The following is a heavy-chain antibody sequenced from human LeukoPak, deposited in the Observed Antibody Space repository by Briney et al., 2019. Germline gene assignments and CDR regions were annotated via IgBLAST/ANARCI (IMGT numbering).Heavy chain of an antibody. CDR2: MNPNSGNT. J-gene: IGHJ5*02. CDR3: ARSRFGELAWFDP. D-gene: IGHD3-10*01. Sequence: ASVTVSCKASGYTFTSYDINWVRQATGQGLEWMGWMNPNSGNTGYAQKFQGRVTMTRDTSISTAYMELSSLRSEDTAVYYCARSRFGELAWFDPWGQGTLVTVSS. V-gene: IGHV1-8*01. CDR1: GYTFTSYD.